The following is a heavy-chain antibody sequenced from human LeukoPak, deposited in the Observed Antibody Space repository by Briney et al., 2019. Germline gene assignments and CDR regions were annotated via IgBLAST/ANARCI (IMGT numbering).Heavy chain of an antibody. CDR1: GASFSGYY. J-gene: IGHJ4*02. V-gene: IGHV4-34*01. D-gene: IGHD6-13*01. CDR2: INHSGTI. Sequence: PSETLSLTCAVYGASFSGYYWTWIRQPPGKGLEWIGKINHSGTINYNPSLKSRVSISVDTSKKQLSLKLNSVTAADTAVYYCARGGARGIAAAGSLDYWGQGTLVTVSS. CDR3: ARGGARGIAAAGSLDY.